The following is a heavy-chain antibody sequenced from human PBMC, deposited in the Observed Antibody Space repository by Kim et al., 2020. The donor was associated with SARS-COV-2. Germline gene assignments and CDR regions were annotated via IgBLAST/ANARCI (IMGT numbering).Heavy chain of an antibody. CDR1: GESIRDGGFY. CDR3: ARVRGPIPYWLDP. Sequence: SETLSLTCSVTGESIRDGGFYWSRIRQPAGKRLEWISRFFSDGTINYNPSLKGRASIFADLSKNRFSLSLASATAADSAFYYCARVRGPIPYWLDPWGRGILVTVSS. J-gene: IGHJ5*02. D-gene: IGHD2-15*01. CDR2: FFSDGTI. V-gene: IGHV4-61*02.